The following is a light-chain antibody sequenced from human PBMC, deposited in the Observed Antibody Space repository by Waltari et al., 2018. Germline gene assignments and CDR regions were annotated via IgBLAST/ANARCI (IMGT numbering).Light chain of an antibody. CDR2: KGN. J-gene: IGLJ3*02. CDR1: SGAVSFTSY. V-gene: IGLV8-61*01. Sequence: QTVVTQEPSLSVSHGGTVTLTCALSSGAVSFTSYAPWYQQTPGQTPRTLMYKGNIRSSGVPDRFSGSILGNKAALTITGAQAEDESDYYFSLYMGRGIWVFGGGTKLTVL. CDR3: SLYMGRGIWV.